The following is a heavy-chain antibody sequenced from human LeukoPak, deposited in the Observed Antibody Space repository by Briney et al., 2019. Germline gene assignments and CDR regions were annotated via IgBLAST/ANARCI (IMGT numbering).Heavy chain of an antibody. CDR1: GGSISGYY. CDR2: IYHSGTT. CDR3: ARALSGSRVTDY. D-gene: IGHD5-12*01. V-gene: IGHV4-59*08. Sequence: SETLSLTCTVSGGSISGYYWSWIRQPPGKGLEWIGYIYHSGTTNCNPSLKSRVTISLDTSKNQFSLKLSSVTAADTAVYYCARALSGSRVTDYWGQGILVTVSS. J-gene: IGHJ4*02.